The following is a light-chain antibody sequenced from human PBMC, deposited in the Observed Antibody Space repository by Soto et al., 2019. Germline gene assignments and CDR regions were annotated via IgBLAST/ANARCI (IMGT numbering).Light chain of an antibody. CDR3: SSYTSSSTVV. Sequence: QSALTQPASVSGSPGQSITISCTGTSSDVGGYNYVSWYQQHPGKAPTLMIYDVSNRPSGVSNRFSGSKSGNTASLTISGLQAEDEADYYCSSYTSSSTVVFGGGTKPTVL. CDR2: DVS. V-gene: IGLV2-14*01. CDR1: SSDVGGYNY. J-gene: IGLJ2*01.